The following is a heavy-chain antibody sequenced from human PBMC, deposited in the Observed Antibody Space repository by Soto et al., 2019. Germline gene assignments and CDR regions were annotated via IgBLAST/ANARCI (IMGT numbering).Heavy chain of an antibody. CDR1: GFTFSNYA. Sequence: GGSLRLSXAASGFTFSNYAMNWVRQAPGKGLEWVSAISDNGGSTFYADSVKGRFTISRDNSKKTLYLQMNSLRAEDTAVYYCAKGVVPAAKTSLNDYWGQGTLVTVSS. V-gene: IGHV3-23*01. J-gene: IGHJ4*02. D-gene: IGHD2-2*01. CDR3: AKGVVPAAKTSLNDY. CDR2: ISDNGGST.